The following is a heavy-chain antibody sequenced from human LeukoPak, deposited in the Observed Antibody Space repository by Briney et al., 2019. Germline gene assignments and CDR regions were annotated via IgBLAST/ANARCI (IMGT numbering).Heavy chain of an antibody. CDR3: ARRSSSWDCFDY. Sequence: SETLSLTCTVSGGSINSHNYYWGWIRQPPGKGLEWIGSIYYSGSTYYNPSLESRVTISVDTSKNQFSLKLSPVTAADTAMYYCARRSSSWDCFDYWGQGTLVTVSS. J-gene: IGHJ4*02. CDR2: IYYSGST. V-gene: IGHV4-39*01. D-gene: IGHD6-13*01. CDR1: GGSINSHNYY.